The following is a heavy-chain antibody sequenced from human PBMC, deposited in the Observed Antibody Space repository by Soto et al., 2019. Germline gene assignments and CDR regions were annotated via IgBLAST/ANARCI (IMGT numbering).Heavy chain of an antibody. CDR1: GFTFSSYA. V-gene: IGHV3-23*01. J-gene: IGHJ3*02. CDR2: ISGSGGST. Sequence: EVQLLESGGGLVQPGGSLRLSCAASGFTFSSYAMSWVRQAPGKGLEWVSAISGSGGSTYYADSVKGRFTISRDNSKNTLYLQMNSLRAEDTAVYYCATVVSYEHAFDIWGQGTMVTVSS. CDR3: ATVVSYEHAFDI. D-gene: IGHD2-8*01.